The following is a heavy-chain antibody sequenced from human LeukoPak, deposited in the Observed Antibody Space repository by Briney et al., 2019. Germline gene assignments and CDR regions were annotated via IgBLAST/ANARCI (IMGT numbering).Heavy chain of an antibody. V-gene: IGHV1-2*02. CDR3: ARDDVLLWLGEFHYYYYYMDV. Sequence: ASVKVSCKASGYTFTGYYMHWVRQAPGQGLEWMGWINPNSGGTNYAQKFQGRVTMTRDTSISTAYMELSRLRSDDTAVYYCARDDVLLWLGEFHYYYYYMDVWGKGTTVTVSS. CDR1: GYTFTGYY. D-gene: IGHD3-10*01. J-gene: IGHJ6*03. CDR2: INPNSGGT.